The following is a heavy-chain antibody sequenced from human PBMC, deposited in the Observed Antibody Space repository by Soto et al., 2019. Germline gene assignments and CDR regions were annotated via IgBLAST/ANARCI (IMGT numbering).Heavy chain of an antibody. CDR3: ARVDILTVYACMGV. Sequence: SETLPVPSTVSGDPMRSGNRYRSLIRKPSGKGLEWSGYIYYSGSTYYSPSLKSRVTISVDTSKNQFSLKLNSVTAADTAVYYCARVDILTVYACMGVWGQGTTVTDSS. CDR2: IYYSGST. D-gene: IGHD3-9*01. CDR1: GDPMRSGNRY. V-gene: IGHV4-30-4*08. J-gene: IGHJ6*02.